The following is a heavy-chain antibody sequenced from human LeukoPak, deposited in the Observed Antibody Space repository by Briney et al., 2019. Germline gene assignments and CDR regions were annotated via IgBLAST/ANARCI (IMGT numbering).Heavy chain of an antibody. V-gene: IGHV3-30-3*01. D-gene: IGHD1-7*01. CDR2: ISYDGSNK. J-gene: IGHJ3*02. Sequence: PGRSLRLSCAASGFTFSSYAMHWVRQAPGKGLEWVAVISYDGSNKYYADSVKGRFTISRDNSKNTLYLQMNSLRAEDTAVYYRAREGDWNYGYAFDIWGQGTTVTVSS. CDR1: GFTFSSYA. CDR3: AREGDWNYGYAFDI.